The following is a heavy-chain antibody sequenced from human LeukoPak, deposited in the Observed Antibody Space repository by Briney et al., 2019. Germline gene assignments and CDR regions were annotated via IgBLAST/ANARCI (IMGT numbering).Heavy chain of an antibody. Sequence: GGSLRLSCAASGFTFSSYAMSWVRQAPGKGLEWVSAISGSGGSTYYADSVKGRFTIFRDNSKNTLYLQMNSLRAEDTAVYYCAKGVDCSSTSCYYLVPRYYYMDVWGKGTTVTVSS. J-gene: IGHJ6*03. V-gene: IGHV3-23*01. CDR1: GFTFSSYA. CDR2: ISGSGGST. D-gene: IGHD2-2*01. CDR3: AKGVDCSSTSCYYLVPRYYYMDV.